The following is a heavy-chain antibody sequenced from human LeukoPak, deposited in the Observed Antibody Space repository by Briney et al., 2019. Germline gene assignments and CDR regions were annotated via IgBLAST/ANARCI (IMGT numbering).Heavy chain of an antibody. D-gene: IGHD3-3*01. V-gene: IGHV3-7*01. J-gene: IGHJ4*02. Sequence: GGSLRLSCAASGFTFSSYAMSWVRQAPGKGLEWVANIKQDGSEKYYVDSVKGRFTISRDNAKNSLYLQMNSLRAEDTAVYYCARDWYYDFWSGSYYFDYWGQGTLVTVSS. CDR2: IKQDGSEK. CDR1: GFTFSSYA. CDR3: ARDWYYDFWSGSYYFDY.